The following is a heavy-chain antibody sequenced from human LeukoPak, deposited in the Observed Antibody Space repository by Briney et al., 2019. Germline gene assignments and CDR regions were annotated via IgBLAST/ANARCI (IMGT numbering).Heavy chain of an antibody. D-gene: IGHD5-18*01. CDR3: ARGVDTAMVTFDY. V-gene: IGHV5-51*01. Sequence: PGESLKISCKGSGYSFTSYWIGWVRQMPGKGLEWMGIIYPGDSDTRYSPSFQGQVTISADKSISTAYLQWSSLRASDTAMYCCARGVDTAMVTFDYWGQGTLVTVSS. CDR2: IYPGDSDT. J-gene: IGHJ4*02. CDR1: GYSFTSYW.